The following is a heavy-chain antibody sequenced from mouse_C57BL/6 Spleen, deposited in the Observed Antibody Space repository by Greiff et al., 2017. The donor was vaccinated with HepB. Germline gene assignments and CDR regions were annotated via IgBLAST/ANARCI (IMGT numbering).Heavy chain of an antibody. J-gene: IGHJ1*03. CDR1: GFTIKAYY. Sequence: VQLKQSGAELVKPGASVKLSCTASGFTIKAYYMHWVKQRTEQGLEWIGRIDLEAGETKYAPKFQVKATIAADTSSNTAYLQLRSLTSEDTAVYYCASSGSNWYFDVWGTGTTVTVSS. V-gene: IGHV14-2*01. CDR2: IDLEAGET. D-gene: IGHD3-1*01. CDR3: ASSGSNWYFDV.